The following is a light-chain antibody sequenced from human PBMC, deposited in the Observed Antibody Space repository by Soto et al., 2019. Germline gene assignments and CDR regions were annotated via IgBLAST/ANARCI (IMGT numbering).Light chain of an antibody. Sequence: QSVLTQPPSVSAAPGQTVTISCSGSSSNIGNNYVSWYQQLPGTAPKLLIYDNNKRPPGIPDRFSGSKSGTSATLGITGLQAGDEADYYCGTWDSSLSAGVFGGGTKVTVL. CDR2: DNN. J-gene: IGLJ2*01. V-gene: IGLV1-51*01. CDR3: GTWDSSLSAGV. CDR1: SSNIGNNY.